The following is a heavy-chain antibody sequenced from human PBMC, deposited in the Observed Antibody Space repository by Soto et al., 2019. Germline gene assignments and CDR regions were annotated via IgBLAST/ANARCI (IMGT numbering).Heavy chain of an antibody. CDR3: ARDYCSIICCLYYYYYVMYV. CDR1: GYTFTSYG. D-gene: IGHD2-2*01. CDR2: ISAYNGNT. J-gene: IGHJ6*02. V-gene: IGHV1-18*01. Sequence: ASVKVSCKACGYTFTSYGISWVRQAPGQGLEGMGWISAYNGNTNYAQKLEGRVTMTTDTSTSTAYMELRSLRSDDTAVYYCARDYCSIICCLYYYYYVMYVWGQGSTVPVSS.